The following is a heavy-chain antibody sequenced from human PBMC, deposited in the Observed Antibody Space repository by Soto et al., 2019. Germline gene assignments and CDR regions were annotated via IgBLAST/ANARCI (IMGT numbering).Heavy chain of an antibody. CDR3: ARAGYSYGFDY. D-gene: IGHD5-18*01. Sequence: PGGSLRLSCATSGFTFSSYDMHWVRQATGKGLEWVSAIGTAGDTYYPGSVKGRFTISRENAKNSLYLQMNSLRAGDTAVYYCARAGYSYGFDYWGQGTLVTVSS. J-gene: IGHJ4*02. CDR2: IGTAGDT. CDR1: GFTFSSYD. V-gene: IGHV3-13*01.